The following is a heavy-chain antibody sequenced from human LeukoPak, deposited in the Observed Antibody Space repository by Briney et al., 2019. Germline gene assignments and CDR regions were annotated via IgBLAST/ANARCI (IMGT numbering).Heavy chain of an antibody. J-gene: IGHJ5*02. D-gene: IGHD3-10*01. CDR3: ARHLADTYYYGSGEHWFDP. V-gene: IGHV4-39*07. CDR1: GVSISSSNSY. CDR2: IYYSGST. Sequence: SETLSLTCTVSGVSISSSNSYWGWIRQPPGKGLEWIGSIYYSGSTYYNPSLKSRVTISVDTSKNQFSLKLSSVTAADTAVYYCARHLADTYYYGSGEHWFDPWGQGTLVTVSS.